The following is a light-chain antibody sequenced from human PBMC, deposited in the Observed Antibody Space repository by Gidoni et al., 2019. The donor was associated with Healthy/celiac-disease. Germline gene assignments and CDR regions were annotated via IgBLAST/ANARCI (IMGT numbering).Light chain of an antibody. CDR2: AEA. CDR1: QSISSY. J-gene: IGKJ1*01. Sequence: DIQMTQSPSSLSASVGDRVTITCRASQSISSYLNWYQQKPGKDPKSLIYAEASLQSGVPSRFSGSGAGTDFTITISSMQPEDFATYYCQQSYSTGTWTFGQGTKVEIK. CDR3: QQSYSTGTWT. V-gene: IGKV1-39*01.